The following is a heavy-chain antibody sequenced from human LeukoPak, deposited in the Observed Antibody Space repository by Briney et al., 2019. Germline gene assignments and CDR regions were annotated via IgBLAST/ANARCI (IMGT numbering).Heavy chain of an antibody. D-gene: IGHD3-16*01. CDR1: GDSISSYY. V-gene: IGHV4-59*01. CDR3: ARVGRGDHTWGSYSFDY. J-gene: IGHJ4*02. Sequence: SETLSLSCAVSGDSISSYYWSWIRQPPGKGLEWIAYISYTGNTNYNPSLKSRVAISLDTSKNQFSLNLNSVTAADAAIYYCARVGRGDHTWGSYSFDYWGQGTLVTASS. CDR2: ISYTGNT.